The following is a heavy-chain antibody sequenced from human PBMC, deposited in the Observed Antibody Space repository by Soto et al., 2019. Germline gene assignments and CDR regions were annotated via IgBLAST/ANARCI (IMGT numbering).Heavy chain of an antibody. CDR1: GFTFSSYG. D-gene: IGHD5-18*01. CDR2: ISYDGTDK. CDR3: XKERYAQLWLEDYGMDV. Sequence: GGSLRLSCAASGFTFSSYGIHWVRQAPGKGLEWVALISYDGTDKYYADSVKGRFTISRDNSKNTLYLQMSSLGPEDTAVYYCXKERYAQLWLEDYGMDVWGQGTTVTVSS. J-gene: IGHJ6*02. V-gene: IGHV3-30*18.